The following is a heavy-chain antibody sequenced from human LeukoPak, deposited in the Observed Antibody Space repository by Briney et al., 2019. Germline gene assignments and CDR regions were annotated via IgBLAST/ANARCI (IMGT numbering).Heavy chain of an antibody. V-gene: IGHV3-7*01. CDR2: IKGDGSEK. D-gene: IGHD3-10*01. CDR3: AREGSLFQY. CDR1: GFTLSDYW. Sequence: HPGGSLRLSCAASGFTLSDYWMSWIRQAPGKGPEWVANIKGDGSEKNYVDSVKGRFTISRGNAKNSLYLQMNSLRAEDTAIYYCAREGSLFQYWGQGTLVTVSS. J-gene: IGHJ4*02.